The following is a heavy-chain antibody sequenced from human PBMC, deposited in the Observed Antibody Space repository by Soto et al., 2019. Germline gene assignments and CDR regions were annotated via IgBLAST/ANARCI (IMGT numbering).Heavy chain of an antibody. J-gene: IGHJ4*02. CDR1: GGSITSSGYY. Sequence: QVQLQESGPGLVKPSQTLSLTCTVSGGSITSSGYYWSWIRQHPGEGLEWIGFTSNSGSTSYNPSLKSPLTISVHTSSNQFSLNLKSVTGGDTAVYYCARGGGSTKVDYWGQGTLVTVSP. D-gene: IGHD2-2*01. CDR3: ARGGGSTKVDY. CDR2: TSNSGST. V-gene: IGHV4-31*01.